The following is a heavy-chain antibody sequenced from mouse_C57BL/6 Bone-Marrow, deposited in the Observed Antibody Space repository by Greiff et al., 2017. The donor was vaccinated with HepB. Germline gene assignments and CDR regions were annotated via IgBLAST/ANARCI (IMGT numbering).Heavy chain of an antibody. V-gene: IGHV14-4*01. CDR3: TTLIYYDYDGY. CDR2: IDPENGDT. J-gene: IGHJ2*01. Sequence: EVQLKESGAELVRPGASVKLSCTASGFNIKDDYMHWVKQRPEQGLEWIGWIDPENGDTEYASKFQGKATITADTSSNTAYLQLSSLTSEDTAVYYCTTLIYYDYDGYWGQGTTLTVSS. CDR1: GFNIKDDY. D-gene: IGHD2-4*01.